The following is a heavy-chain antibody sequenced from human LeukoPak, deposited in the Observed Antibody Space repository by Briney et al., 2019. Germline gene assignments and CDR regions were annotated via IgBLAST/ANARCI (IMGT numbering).Heavy chain of an antibody. V-gene: IGHV4-34*01. CDR3: ARGSSSSWFTAFDY. J-gene: IGHJ4*02. D-gene: IGHD6-13*01. CDR1: GGSFSAYY. Sequence: SETLSLTCAVYGGSFSAYYWSCIRQPPGKGLEWIGEINHSGSTNYNPSLKSRVTISVDTSKNPFSLKLSSVTAADTAVYYCARGSSSSWFTAFDYWGQGTLVTVSS. CDR2: INHSGST.